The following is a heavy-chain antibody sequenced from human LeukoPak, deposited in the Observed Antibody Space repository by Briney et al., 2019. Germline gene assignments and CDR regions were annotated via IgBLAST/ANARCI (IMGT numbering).Heavy chain of an antibody. J-gene: IGHJ5*02. CDR2: INHSGST. CDR3: ARGRESWDGYDNNWFDP. CDR1: GGSFSGYY. V-gene: IGHV4-34*01. Sequence: PSETLSLTCAVYGGSFSGYYWSWIRQPPGKGLEWIGEINHSGSTNYSPSLKSRVTISVDTSKNQFSLKLSSVTAADTAVYYCARGRESWDGYDNNWFDPWGQGTLVTVSS. D-gene: IGHD5-12*01.